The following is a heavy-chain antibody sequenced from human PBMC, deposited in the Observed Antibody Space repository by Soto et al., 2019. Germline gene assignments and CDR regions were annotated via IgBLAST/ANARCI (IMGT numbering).Heavy chain of an antibody. CDR3: AKVSFGEFIYGIPACWFDP. CDR1: GFTFSSYG. Sequence: GGSLRLSCAASGFTFSSYGMHWVRQAPGKGLEWVSAISGSGGSTYYADSVKGRFTISRDNSKNTLYLQMNSLRAEDTAVYYCAKVSFGEFIYGIPACWFDPWGQGTLVTVSS. J-gene: IGHJ5*02. CDR2: ISGSGGST. V-gene: IGHV3-23*01. D-gene: IGHD3-10*01.